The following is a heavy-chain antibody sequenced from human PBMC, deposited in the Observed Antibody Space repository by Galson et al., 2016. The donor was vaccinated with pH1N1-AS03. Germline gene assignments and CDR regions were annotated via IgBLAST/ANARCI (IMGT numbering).Heavy chain of an antibody. CDR3: ARQVRDGYNNYFDY. CDR1: GYIFTSYW. V-gene: IGHV5-51*01. CDR2: IYPGASDT. J-gene: IGHJ4*02. Sequence: QSGAEVKKPGESLKISCKTSGYIFTSYWVAWVRHMPGKGLEWMGIIYPGASDTRYSPSFQGQVTISADRSINTAYLQWSSLMASDTAIYYCARQVRDGYNNYFDYWGQGNLVTVSS. D-gene: IGHD5-24*01.